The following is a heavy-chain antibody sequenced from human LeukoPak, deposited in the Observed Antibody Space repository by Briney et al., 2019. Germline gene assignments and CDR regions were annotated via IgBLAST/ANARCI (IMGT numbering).Heavy chain of an antibody. D-gene: IGHD2-21*01. V-gene: IGHV3-15*01. Sequence: PGGSLRLSCAASGFTFRNAWMSWVRQAPGEGLEWVGRIKLKTDGGTTDYAAATKGRFTISRDDSTNTLYLQMDSLKTEDTAVYYCTTLAAFSGDFDFQHWRQGTLVTVSS. J-gene: IGHJ1*01. CDR3: TTLAAFSGDFDFQH. CDR1: GFTFRNAW. CDR2: IKLKTDGGTT.